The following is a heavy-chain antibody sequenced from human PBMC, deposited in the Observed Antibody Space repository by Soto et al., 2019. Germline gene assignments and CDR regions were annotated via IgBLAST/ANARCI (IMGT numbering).Heavy chain of an antibody. CDR2: VYHDENT. CDR1: GGAFFSGLYS. Sequence: SETLSLTCTVSGGAFFSGLYSFNCMRQAPGKGLELIGYVYHDENTYYNPSLNSRVTILLERSTSQFSLRLTSVTAADTAVYFCARGSFTHGYPGFDYWGQGALVTVSS. V-gene: IGHV4-30-2*01. J-gene: IGHJ4*02. CDR3: ARGSFTHGYPGFDY. D-gene: IGHD3-22*01.